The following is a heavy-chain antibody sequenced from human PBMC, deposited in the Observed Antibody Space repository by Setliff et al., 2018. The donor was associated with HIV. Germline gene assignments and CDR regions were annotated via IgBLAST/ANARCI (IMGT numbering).Heavy chain of an antibody. Sequence: SETLSLTCAVSDYSISSGYYWGWIRQPPGKGLEWIGSIHHSGSTYNNPSLKSRVTISVDTSKNQFSLKLTSVTAADTAVYYCARTLRAAAMGYFDYWGRGTLVTVSS. J-gene: IGHJ4*02. CDR2: IHHSGST. CDR1: DYSISSGYY. CDR3: ARTLRAAAMGYFDY. V-gene: IGHV4-38-2*01. D-gene: IGHD5-18*01.